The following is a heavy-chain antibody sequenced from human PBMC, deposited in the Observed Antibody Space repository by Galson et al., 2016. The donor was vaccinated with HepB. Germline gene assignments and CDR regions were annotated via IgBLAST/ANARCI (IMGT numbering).Heavy chain of an antibody. CDR3: ARQAGIYYFDY. Sequence: ETLSLTCTVSGDSIRDRSFYWAWIRQPPGKNLEWIGSIYSSGSTYYNPSLRSRVTISADTSYNDFSLRLTSVSAADTAMYYCARQAGIYYFDYWGQGALVAVSS. J-gene: IGHJ4*02. V-gene: IGHV4-39*01. CDR2: IYSSGST. CDR1: GDSIRDRSFY.